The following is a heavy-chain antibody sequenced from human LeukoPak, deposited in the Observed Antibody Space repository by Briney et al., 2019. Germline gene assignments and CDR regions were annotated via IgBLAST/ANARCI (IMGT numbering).Heavy chain of an antibody. J-gene: IGHJ6*02. D-gene: IGHD3-3*01. Sequence: GGSLRLSCAASGFTFSSYWMGWVRQAPGKGLDWVSAISGSGVSTYYADSVKGRFTISRDNSKNTLYLQMNSLRAEDTAVYYCAKGLTIFGVALYYYYAMDVWGQGTTVTVSS. CDR2: ISGSGVST. CDR3: AKGLTIFGVALYYYYAMDV. V-gene: IGHV3-23*01. CDR1: GFTFSSYW.